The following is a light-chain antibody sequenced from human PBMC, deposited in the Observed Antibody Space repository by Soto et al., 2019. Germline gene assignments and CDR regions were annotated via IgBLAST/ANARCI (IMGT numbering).Light chain of an antibody. CDR2: QDN. CDR1: KLGDKY. V-gene: IGLV3-1*01. J-gene: IGLJ2*01. CDR3: QAWDSSTGV. Sequence: SYELTQPPSVSVSPGQTASITCSGDKLGDKYACWYQHKPGQSPVLVIYQDNKRPSGIPERFSGSNSGNTATLTISGTQAMDEDEYYCQAWDSSTGVFGGGTKLTVL.